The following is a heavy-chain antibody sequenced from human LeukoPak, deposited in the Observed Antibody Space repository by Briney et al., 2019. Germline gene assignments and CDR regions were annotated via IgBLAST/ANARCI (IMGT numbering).Heavy chain of an antibody. CDR1: GCRFSTYW. CDR2: IKHDGSEE. V-gene: IGHV3-7*04. J-gene: IGHJ5*02. CDR3: AMATLYGSNWFDP. Sequence: GGSLRLSCAASGCRFSTYWMMWVGQAPGKGLEWVANIKHDGSEEYYVDSVKGRFTISRDNAKNSLYLQMNSLRAEDTAVHYCAMATLYGSNWFDPWGQGTLVTVSS. D-gene: IGHD5-24*01.